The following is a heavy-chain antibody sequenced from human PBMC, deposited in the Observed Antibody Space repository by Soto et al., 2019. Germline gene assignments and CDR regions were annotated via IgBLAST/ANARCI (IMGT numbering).Heavy chain of an antibody. J-gene: IGHJ3*02. CDR1: GFTFSSYS. CDR3: ANDRCTNGVCYERGGGDAFDI. Sequence: GGSLRLSCAASGFTFSSYSMNWVRQAPGKGLEWVSYISSSSSTIYYADSVKGRFTISRDNAKNSLYLQMNSLKDENTAVYYCANDRCTNGVCYERGGGDAFDIWGQGTMVTVSS. CDR2: ISSSSSTI. D-gene: IGHD2-8*01. V-gene: IGHV3-48*02.